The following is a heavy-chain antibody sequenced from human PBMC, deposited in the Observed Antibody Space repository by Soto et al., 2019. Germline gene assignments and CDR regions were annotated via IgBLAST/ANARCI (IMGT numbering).Heavy chain of an antibody. CDR1: GGASISYD. CDR2: IYYSGIT. CDR3: ARLPWADYGGIFDP. J-gene: IGHJ5*02. D-gene: IGHD4-17*01. V-gene: IGHV4-59*01. Sequence: PPEPHDPTSTFSGGASISYDGCCIRQPPGKGLGWIGYIYYSGITNYNPSLKIRVTISVDTSKNQFSLKLSSVTAADTVVYYCARLPWADYGGIFDPWGQGTLVTVS.